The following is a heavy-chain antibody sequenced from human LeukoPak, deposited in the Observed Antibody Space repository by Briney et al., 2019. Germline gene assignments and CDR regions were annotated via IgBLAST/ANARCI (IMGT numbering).Heavy chain of an antibody. CDR1: GGTFSSYA. CDR3: ASYGSSSWYYYYGMDV. Sequence: SVTVSCKASGGTFSSYAISWVRQAPGQGLEWMGGIIPIFGTANYAQKFQGRVTITADESTSTAYMELSSLRSEDTAVYYCASYGSSSWYYYYGMDVWGQGTTVTVSS. J-gene: IGHJ6*02. D-gene: IGHD6-13*01. V-gene: IGHV1-69*01. CDR2: IIPIFGTA.